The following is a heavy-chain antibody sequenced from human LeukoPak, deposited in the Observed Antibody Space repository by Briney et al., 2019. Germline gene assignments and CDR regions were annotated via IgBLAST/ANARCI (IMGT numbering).Heavy chain of an antibody. J-gene: IGHJ4*02. D-gene: IGHD3-16*02. CDR2: IHPSTGNP. Sequence: ASVKVSCMASGYTFTNYAMNWVRQAPGQGLEWMGWIHPSTGNPTYAQGFTGRFVFSLDTSVSTTYLQISSLKAEDTAVYYCARAYQRLGYLSLPDYWGQGTLVTVSS. CDR1: GYTFTNYA. CDR3: ARAYQRLGYLSLPDY. V-gene: IGHV7-4-1*02.